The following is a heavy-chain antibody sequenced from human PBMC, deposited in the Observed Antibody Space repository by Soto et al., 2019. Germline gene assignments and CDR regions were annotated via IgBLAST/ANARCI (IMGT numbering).Heavy chain of an antibody. D-gene: IGHD2-15*01. V-gene: IGHV1-69*01. CDR1: GGTFSSYA. CDR3: ARDYGHDCSGGRCYFYF. J-gene: IGHJ4*02. Sequence: QVQLVQSGAEVKKPGSWVKVSCKASGGTFSSYAISWVRQAPGQGLEWMGGITPIFGTANYAQKFQGRVTITADESTSTAHMERSSLRSEDTAVYYCARDYGHDCSGGRCYFYFWGQGTLVTVSS. CDR2: ITPIFGTA.